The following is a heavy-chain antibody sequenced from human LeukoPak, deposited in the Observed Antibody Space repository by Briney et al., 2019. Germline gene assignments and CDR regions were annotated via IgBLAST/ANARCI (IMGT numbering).Heavy chain of an antibody. V-gene: IGHV4-38-2*01. Sequence: SETLSLTCAVSGYSISSGYYWGWIRQPPGKGLEWIGSIYHSGSTYYNPSLKSRVTISVDTSKNQFSLKLSSVTAADTAVYYCARGSEDIVVVVAATLHFDYWGQGTLVTVSS. J-gene: IGHJ4*02. CDR2: IYHSGST. CDR1: GYSISSGYY. CDR3: ARGSEDIVVVVAATLHFDY. D-gene: IGHD2-15*01.